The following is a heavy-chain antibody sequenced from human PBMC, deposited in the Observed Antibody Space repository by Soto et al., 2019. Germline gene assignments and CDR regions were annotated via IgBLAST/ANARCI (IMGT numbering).Heavy chain of an antibody. CDR2: IYYSGST. CDR1: GASISNYY. V-gene: IGHV4-59*01. CDR3: ARAVTVAGTDDAFDI. J-gene: IGHJ3*02. D-gene: IGHD6-19*01. Sequence: SETLSLTCTVSGASISNYYWTWIRQPPGKGLEWIGYIYYSGSTNSNPSLKSRVTLSLDTSKTQFSLNLSSVAAADTAVYYCARAVTVAGTDDAFDIWGQGTMVTVSS.